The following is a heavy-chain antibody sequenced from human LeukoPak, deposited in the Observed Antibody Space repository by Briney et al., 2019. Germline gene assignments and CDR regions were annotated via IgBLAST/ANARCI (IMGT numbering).Heavy chain of an antibody. V-gene: IGHV3-49*04. J-gene: IGHJ5*02. CDR1: GFAFGEYA. Sequence: PGGSLRLSCAASGFAFGEYALSGVRQAPGKRPGWIGFIRSKLYGGAPEYAASVKGRFIFSRDDSNSIAYLQMTSLKIADTAVYYCARGGSDYLNYEHPSWGQGTLVIVSS. CDR3: ARGGSDYLNYEHPS. D-gene: IGHD1-7*01. CDR2: IRSKLYGGAP.